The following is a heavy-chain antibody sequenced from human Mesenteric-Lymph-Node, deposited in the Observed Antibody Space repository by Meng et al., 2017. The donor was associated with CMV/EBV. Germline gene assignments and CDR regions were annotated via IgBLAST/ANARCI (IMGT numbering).Heavy chain of an antibody. J-gene: IGHJ3*02. CDR2: ISYDGSNK. CDR1: GFTFSSYG. CDR3: ARDGAYYDFWSGYYSPLDAFDI. V-gene: IGHV3-30*19. Sequence: GESLKISCAASGFTFSSYGMHWVRQAPGKGLEWVAVISYDGSNKYYADSVKGRFTISRDNSKNTLYLQMNSLRAEDTAVYYCARDGAYYDFWSGYYSPLDAFDIWGQGTMVTVSS. D-gene: IGHD3-3*01.